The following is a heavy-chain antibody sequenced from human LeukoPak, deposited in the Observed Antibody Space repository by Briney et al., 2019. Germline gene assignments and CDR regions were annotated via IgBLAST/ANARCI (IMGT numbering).Heavy chain of an antibody. J-gene: IGHJ4*02. V-gene: IGHV1-8*01. D-gene: IGHD3-3*01. CDR1: GYTFTSYD. CDR3: ARGTPLITIFGVVIQYYFDY. Sequence: ASVKVSCKASGYTFTSYDINWVRQATGQGLEWMGWMNPNSGNTGYAQKFHGRVTMTRNTSISTAYMELSSLRSEDTAVYYCARGTPLITIFGVVIQYYFDYWGQGTPVTVSS. CDR2: MNPNSGNT.